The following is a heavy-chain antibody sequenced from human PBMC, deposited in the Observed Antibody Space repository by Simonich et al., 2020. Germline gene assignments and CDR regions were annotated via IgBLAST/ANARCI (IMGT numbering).Heavy chain of an antibody. CDR3: ARVGYSNYYYYGMDV. J-gene: IGHJ6*02. V-gene: IGHV4-38-2*01. CDR1: GYSISSGYY. Sequence: QVQLQESGPGLVKPSETLSLTCAVSGYSISSGYYWGWIRQPPGKGLEGIGSIYQRGTTYYNPPLKSRVTISVDTSKNQFSLKLSSVTAADTAVYYCARVGYSNYYYYGMDVWGQGTTVTVSS. D-gene: IGHD6-13*01. CDR2: IYQRGTT.